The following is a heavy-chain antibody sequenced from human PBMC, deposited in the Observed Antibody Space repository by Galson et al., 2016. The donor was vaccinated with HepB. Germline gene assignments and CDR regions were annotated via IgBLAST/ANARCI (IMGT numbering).Heavy chain of an antibody. Sequence: SLRLSCAASGFTFNTYSMNWVRQAPGKGLEWVSSISGTSTYIYYADSVKGRFTISRDNAKNTLYLQMNILRAEDTAVYYCSRARFSSGKTDAFDIWGQGTMVTVSS. CDR3: SRARFSSGKTDAFDI. V-gene: IGHV3-21*01. J-gene: IGHJ3*02. CDR2: ISGTSTYI. D-gene: IGHD6-19*01. CDR1: GFTFNTYS.